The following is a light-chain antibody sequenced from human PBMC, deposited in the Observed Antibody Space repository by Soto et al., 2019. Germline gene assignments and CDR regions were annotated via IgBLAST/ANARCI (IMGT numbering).Light chain of an antibody. Sequence: QMSQSPSSLSASVGEKIIITCRASRDVGSDVSWYQQKPGQAPKLLIYAASNLYTGVPSRFSGSRSGTEFTLTISSLQPEDFASYYCLQDYGDSWTFGQGTKVDIK. CDR3: LQDYGDSWT. V-gene: IGKV1-6*01. CDR1: RDVGSD. CDR2: AAS. J-gene: IGKJ1*01.